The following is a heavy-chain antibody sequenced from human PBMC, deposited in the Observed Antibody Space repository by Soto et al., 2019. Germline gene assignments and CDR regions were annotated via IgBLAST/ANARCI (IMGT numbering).Heavy chain of an antibody. V-gene: IGHV1-69*13. CDR3: ARDQASVAPNDFWSGYLGRPQYYYYYYGMDV. D-gene: IGHD3-3*01. CDR2: IIPIFGTA. CDR1: GGTFSSYA. Sequence: ASVKVSCKASGGTFSSYAISWVRQAPGQGLEWMGGIIPIFGTANYAQKFQGRVTITADESTSTAYMELSSLRSEDTAVYYCARDQASVAPNDFWSGYLGRPQYYYYYYGMDVWGQGTTVTVSS. J-gene: IGHJ6*02.